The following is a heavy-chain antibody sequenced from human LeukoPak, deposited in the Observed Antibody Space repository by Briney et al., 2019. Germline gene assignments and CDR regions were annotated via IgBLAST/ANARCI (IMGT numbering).Heavy chain of an antibody. CDR2: IYSSGST. CDR3: ARGEEPYSSSSDYYYYYMDV. Sequence: PSETLSLTCTVSGGSISSYYWSWIRQPAGKGLEWIGRIYSSGSTNYNPSLKSRVTMSVDTSKNQFSLRLSSVTAADTAVYYCARGEEPYSSSSDYYYYYMDVWGKGTTATVSS. CDR1: GGSISSYY. J-gene: IGHJ6*03. V-gene: IGHV4-4*07. D-gene: IGHD6-6*01.